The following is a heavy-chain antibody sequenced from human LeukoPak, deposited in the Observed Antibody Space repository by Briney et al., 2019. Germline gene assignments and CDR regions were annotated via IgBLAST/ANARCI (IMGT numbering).Heavy chain of an antibody. D-gene: IGHD6-13*01. CDR1: GYTFTGYY. Sequence: ASVKVSCKASGYTFTGYYMHWVRQAPGQGLEWMGWINPNSGGTNYAQKFQGRVTMTRDTSISTAYMELSRLRSDDTAVYYCARRQSPGHSSSWFDYWGQGTLVTVSS. CDR3: ARRQSPGHSSSWFDY. J-gene: IGHJ4*02. V-gene: IGHV1-2*02. CDR2: INPNSGGT.